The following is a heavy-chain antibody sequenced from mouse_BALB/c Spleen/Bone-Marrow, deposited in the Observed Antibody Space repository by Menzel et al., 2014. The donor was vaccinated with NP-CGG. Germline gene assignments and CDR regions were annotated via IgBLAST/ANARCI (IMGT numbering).Heavy chain of an antibody. V-gene: IGHV1S135*01. CDR3: ARELSRAMDY. Sequence: EVQLQQSGPELVKPGASVKVSCKASGYVFTSYYMFWVKQSHGKSLEWIGYIDPYSGGTNYNQKFKGKATLTVDKSSNTAYMHLNSLTSEDSAVYYCARELSRAMDYWGQRTSVTVSS. CDR1: GYVFTSYY. D-gene: IGHD1-1*01. J-gene: IGHJ4*01. CDR2: IDPYSGGT.